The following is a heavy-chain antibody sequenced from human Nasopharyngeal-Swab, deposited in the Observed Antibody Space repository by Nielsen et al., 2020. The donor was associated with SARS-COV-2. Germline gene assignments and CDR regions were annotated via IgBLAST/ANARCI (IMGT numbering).Heavy chain of an antibody. V-gene: IGHV3-9*01. J-gene: IGHJ4*02. CDR3: AKLGSGSYPFDY. CDR1: GFTFDDYA. Sequence: GGSLRLSCAASGFTFDDYAMHWVRQAPGEGLEWVSGISWNSGSMGYADSVKGRFTISRDNAKNSLYLQMNSLRAEDTALYYCAKLGSGSYPFDYWGQGTLVTVSS. CDR2: ISWNSGSM. D-gene: IGHD1-26*01.